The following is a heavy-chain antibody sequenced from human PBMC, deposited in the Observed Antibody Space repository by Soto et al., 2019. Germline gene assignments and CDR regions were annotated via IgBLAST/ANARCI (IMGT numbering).Heavy chain of an antibody. D-gene: IGHD3-22*01. CDR3: ARHGGYYYYDSSGYYDDAFDI. V-gene: IGHV5-51*01. J-gene: IGHJ3*02. CDR2: IYPGDSDT. Sequence: ESLKISCKGSGYSFTSYWIGWVRQMPGKGLEWMGIIYPGDSDTRYSPSFQGQVTISADKSISTAYLQWSSLKASDTAMYYCARHGGYYYYDSSGYYDDAFDIWGQGTMVTV. CDR1: GYSFTSYW.